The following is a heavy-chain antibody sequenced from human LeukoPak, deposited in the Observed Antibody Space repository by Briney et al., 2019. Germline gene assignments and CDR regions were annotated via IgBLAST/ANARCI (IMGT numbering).Heavy chain of an antibody. CDR1: GFTFSSYW. CDR3: ARGRPKYYYGSGMNYYYMDV. V-gene: IGHV3-7*01. J-gene: IGHJ6*03. Sequence: GGSLRLSCAASGFTFSSYWMSWVRQAPGKGLEWVANIKQDGSEKYYVDSVKGRFTISRDNAKNSLYLQMNSLRAEDTAVYYCARGRPKYYYGSGMNYYYMDVWGKGTTVTVSS. CDR2: IKQDGSEK. D-gene: IGHD3-10*01.